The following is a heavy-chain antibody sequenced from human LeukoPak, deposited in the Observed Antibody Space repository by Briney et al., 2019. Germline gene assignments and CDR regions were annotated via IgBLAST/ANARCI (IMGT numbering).Heavy chain of an antibody. CDR2: ISSSNNYI. V-gene: IGHV3-21*01. CDR1: GFTFSNYN. CDR3: ARRSPNYYFDY. J-gene: IGHJ4*02. Sequence: GGSLRLSCAASGFTFSNYNMNWVRQAPEKGLEWVSSISSSNNYIYYADSVKGRFTISRDNAKNSLYLQMNSLRAVDTAVYYCARRSPNYYFDYWGQGTPVTVSS.